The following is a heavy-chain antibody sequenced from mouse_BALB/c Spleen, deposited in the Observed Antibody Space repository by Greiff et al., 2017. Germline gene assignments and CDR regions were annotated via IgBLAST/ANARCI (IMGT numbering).Heavy chain of an antibody. CDR1: GYSITSGYY. CDR3: ARAHYYGSSYARYFDV. V-gene: IGHV3-6*02. Sequence: VQLKESGPGLVKPSQSLSLTCSVTGYSITSGYYWNWIRQFPGNKLEWMGYISYDGSNNYNPSLKNRISITRDTSKNQFFLKLNSVTTEDTATYYCARAHYYGSSYARYFDVWGAGSTVTVSS. J-gene: IGHJ1*01. D-gene: IGHD1-1*01. CDR2: ISYDGSN.